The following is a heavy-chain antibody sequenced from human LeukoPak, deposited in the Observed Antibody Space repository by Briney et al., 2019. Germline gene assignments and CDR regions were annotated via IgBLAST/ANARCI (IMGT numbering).Heavy chain of an antibody. CDR3: ARRGGSGYYDAFDI. CDR2: ISSSSSYI. Sequence: PGGSLRLSCAASGFTLSSYSMNWVRQAPGKGLEWVSSISSSSSYIYYADSVKGRFTISRDNAKNSLYLQMNSLRAEDTAVYYCARRGGSGYYDAFDIWGQGTMVTVSS. D-gene: IGHD3-22*01. CDR1: GFTLSSYS. J-gene: IGHJ3*02. V-gene: IGHV3-21*01.